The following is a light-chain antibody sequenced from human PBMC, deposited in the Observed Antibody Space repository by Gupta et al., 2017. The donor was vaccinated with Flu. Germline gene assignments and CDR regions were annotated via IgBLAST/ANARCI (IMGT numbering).Light chain of an antibody. J-gene: IGLJ1*01. V-gene: IGLV2-23*02. CDR1: SGDVGTYKL. Sequence: SALTPPASVSGSPGQSITISCTGTSGDVGTYKLVSWYQQHPGEVPRLVIYEVSKRPSGVSHRFSGSKSGNTASLTISGLQAEDEADYYCCSYAGGTTLFGTGTEVTVL. CDR3: CSYAGGTTL. CDR2: EVS.